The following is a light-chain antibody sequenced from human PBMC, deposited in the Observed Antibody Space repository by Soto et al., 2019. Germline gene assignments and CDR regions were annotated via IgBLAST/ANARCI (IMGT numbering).Light chain of an antibody. Sequence: QSVLTQPPSVSGAPGQRVTLSCTGSSSNFGARYDVHWYQHIPGKAPKLIIFGNTNRPSGVPDRFSGSRSGTSASLVIAGIQHKDEAHSYCPSYDTRLGAELFGGGTKLTVL. J-gene: IGLJ3*02. CDR1: SSNFGARYD. CDR2: GNT. CDR3: PSYDTRLGAEL. V-gene: IGLV1-40*01.